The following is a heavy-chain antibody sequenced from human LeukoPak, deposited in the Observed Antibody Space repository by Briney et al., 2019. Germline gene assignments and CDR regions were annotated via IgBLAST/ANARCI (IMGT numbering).Heavy chain of an antibody. Sequence: GGSLRLSCAASGFTVSSNYMSWVRQAPGKGLEWVSGISGSGGSTSYADSVKGRFTISRDNSKNTLYLQMNSLRAEDTAVYYCAKGSYSSSSDYWGQGTLVTVSS. CDR3: AKGSYSSSSDY. J-gene: IGHJ4*02. CDR1: GFTVSSNY. D-gene: IGHD6-6*01. V-gene: IGHV3-23*01. CDR2: ISGSGGST.